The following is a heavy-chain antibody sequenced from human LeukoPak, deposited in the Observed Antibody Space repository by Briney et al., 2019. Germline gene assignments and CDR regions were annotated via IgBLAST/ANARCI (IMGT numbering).Heavy chain of an antibody. CDR2: IKQDGSEK. CDR3: AREYSYGWTYAFDI. CDR1: GFTFSSYW. Sequence: GGSLRLSCAASGFTFSSYWMSWVRQAPGKGLEWVANIKQDGSEKYYVDSVKGRFTISRDNAKNSLYLQMNSLRAEDTAVYYCAREYSYGWTYAFDIWGQGTMVTVSS. D-gene: IGHD5-18*01. V-gene: IGHV3-7*01. J-gene: IGHJ3*02.